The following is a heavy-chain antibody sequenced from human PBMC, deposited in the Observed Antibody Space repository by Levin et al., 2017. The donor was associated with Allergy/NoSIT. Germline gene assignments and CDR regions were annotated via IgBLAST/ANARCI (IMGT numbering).Heavy chain of an antibody. J-gene: IGHJ4*02. V-gene: IGHV3-23*01. CDR1: GFTFSSYA. CDR2: ISGSGGST. Sequence: GESLKISCAAPGFTFSSYAMSWVRQAPGKGLEWVSAISGSGGSTYYADSVKGRFTISRDNSKNTLYLQMNSLRAEDTAVYYCAKDWPTPDYDYVWGSYDYWGQGTLVTVSS. CDR3: AKDWPTPDYDYVWGSYDY. D-gene: IGHD3-16*01.